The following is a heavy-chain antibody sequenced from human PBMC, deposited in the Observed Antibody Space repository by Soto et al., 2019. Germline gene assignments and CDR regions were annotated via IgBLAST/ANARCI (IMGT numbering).Heavy chain of an antibody. J-gene: IGHJ4*02. Sequence: GGSLRLSCAASGATFSDHAMHWVRQAPGKGLEWVAIISYDGSSKDYADSVKGRFTISRDNSKNTLYLQMNSLRPEDMAVYYCARDPYYDILAVTTAYFDYWGQGTLVTVSS. CDR1: GATFSDHA. CDR2: ISYDGSSK. D-gene: IGHD3-9*01. CDR3: ARDPYYDILAVTTAYFDY. V-gene: IGHV3-30-3*01.